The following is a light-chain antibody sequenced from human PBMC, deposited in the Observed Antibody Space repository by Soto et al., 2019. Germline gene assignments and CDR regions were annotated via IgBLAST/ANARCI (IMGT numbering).Light chain of an antibody. Sequence: QSALTQPPSASGSPGQSVTISCIGTSSDIGGYNYVSWYQQHPGKAPKLMIYEVTKRTSGVPDRFSGSKSGNTASLTVSGLQAEDEADYYCCSYAGSKNGVFGTGTKLTVL. J-gene: IGLJ1*01. V-gene: IGLV2-8*01. CDR3: CSYAGSKNGV. CDR2: EVT. CDR1: SSDIGGYNY.